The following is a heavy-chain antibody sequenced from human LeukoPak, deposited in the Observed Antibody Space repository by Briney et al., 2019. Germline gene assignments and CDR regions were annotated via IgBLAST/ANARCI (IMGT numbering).Heavy chain of an antibody. CDR3: ARVFSHWGWPGDYYFDY. J-gene: IGHJ4*02. CDR1: GFTFSVHY. V-gene: IGHV3-11*04. D-gene: IGHD3-16*01. CDR2: ISNDGTKT. Sequence: KTGGSLRLSCAPSGFTFSVHYMSWIRPAPGKGLQWISYISNDGTKTYYADSLKGRFTISRDNGKNLVYLQMSSLRVEDTAVYYCARVFSHWGWPGDYYFDYWGQGSLVTVSS.